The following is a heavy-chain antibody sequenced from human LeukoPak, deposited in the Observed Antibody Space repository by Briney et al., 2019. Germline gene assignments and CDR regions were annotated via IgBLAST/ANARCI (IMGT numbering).Heavy chain of an antibody. Sequence: GGSLRLSCAASGFTFSTYAMSWVRQAPGKGLEWVSRIRSSGDTTYYAGSVKGRFTTSRDNSKNTLYLQMNSLRVEDTAVYYCAKDSGVAVAGNLDNWGQGTLVTVSS. J-gene: IGHJ4*02. CDR3: AKDSGVAVAGNLDN. CDR1: GFTFSTYA. D-gene: IGHD6-19*01. CDR2: IRSSGDTT. V-gene: IGHV3-23*01.